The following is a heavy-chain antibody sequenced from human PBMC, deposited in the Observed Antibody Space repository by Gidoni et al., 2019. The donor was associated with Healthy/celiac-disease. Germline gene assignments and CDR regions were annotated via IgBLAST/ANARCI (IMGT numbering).Heavy chain of an antibody. CDR3: ARAPSIAALPALYYFDY. D-gene: IGHD6-6*01. J-gene: IGHJ4*02. CDR2: IDTSGST. V-gene: IGHV4-4*07. CDR1: GGSLSRYY. Sequence: HVQLQESGPGLVKPSETLSLTCTVSGGSLSRYYWSWIRQPAGKGLEWIGRIDTSGSTNYNPSLKSRVTMSVDTSKNQFSLKLSSVTAADTAVYYCARAPSIAALPALYYFDYWGQGTLVTVSS.